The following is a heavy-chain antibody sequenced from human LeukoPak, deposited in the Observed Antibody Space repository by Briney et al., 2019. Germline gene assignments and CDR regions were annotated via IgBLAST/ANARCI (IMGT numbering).Heavy chain of an antibody. D-gene: IGHD3-10*01. CDR3: ARLSTMGRGVIITWGAFDI. CDR2: INPNSGGT. CDR1: GYTFTGYY. J-gene: IGHJ3*02. V-gene: IGHV1-2*04. Sequence: ASVKVSCKASGYTFTGYYMHWVRQAPGQGLEWMGWINPNSGGTNYAQKFQGWVTMTRDTSISTAYMELSRLRSDDTAVYYCARLSTMGRGVIITWGAFDIWGQGTMVTVSS.